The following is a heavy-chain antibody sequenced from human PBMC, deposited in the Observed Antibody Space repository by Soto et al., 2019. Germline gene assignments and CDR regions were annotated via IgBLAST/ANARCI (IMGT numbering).Heavy chain of an antibody. D-gene: IGHD3-10*01. CDR3: ARARMVRGIIYYYGMDV. J-gene: IGHJ6*02. Sequence: QVQLQESGPGLVKSSQTLSLTCTVSGGSISSDGNYWSWIRQHPGKGLEWIGYIYYSGSTNYNPSCKSRVTRSVDTSKNQFSLKLNSVTAADKAVYYCARARMVRGIIYYYGMDVWGQGTTVTVSS. CDR2: IYYSGST. CDR1: GGSISSDGNY. V-gene: IGHV4-31*03.